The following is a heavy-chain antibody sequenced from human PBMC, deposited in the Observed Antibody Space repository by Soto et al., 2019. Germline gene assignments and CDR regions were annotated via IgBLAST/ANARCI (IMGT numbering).Heavy chain of an antibody. V-gene: IGHV4-39*01. D-gene: IGHD6-13*01. J-gene: IGHJ4*02. CDR3: ARHVGSWTHPLDYFDY. CDR1: GGSISSSSYY. CDR2: IYYSGST. Sequence: QLQLQESGPGLVKPSETLSLTCTVSGGSISSSSYYWGWIRQPPGKGLEWIGSIYYSGSTYYNPSLKSRVTISVDTSKNQFSLKLSSVTAADTAVYYCARHVGSWTHPLDYFDYWGQGTLVTVSS.